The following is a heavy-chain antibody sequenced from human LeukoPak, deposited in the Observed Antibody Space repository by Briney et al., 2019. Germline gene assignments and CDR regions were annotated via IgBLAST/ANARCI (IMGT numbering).Heavy chain of an antibody. Sequence: GASVKVSCKASGYTFTGYYMHWVRQAPGQGLEWMGWINPNSGGNNYAQKFQGRVTMTRDTSISTAYMELSRLRSDDTAVYYCARETTVFGVVIAAYKDWGQGTMVTVSS. CDR2: INPNSGGN. J-gene: IGHJ3*01. CDR1: GYTFTGYY. D-gene: IGHD3-3*01. CDR3: ARETTVFGVVIAAYKD. V-gene: IGHV1-2*02.